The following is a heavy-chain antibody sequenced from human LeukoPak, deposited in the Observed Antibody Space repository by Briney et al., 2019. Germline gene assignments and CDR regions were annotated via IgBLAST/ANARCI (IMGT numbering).Heavy chain of an antibody. CDR3: AKDYDSSGYYPDDY. Sequence: PGGSLRLSCAASGFTFSSYGMHWVRQAPGKGLKWVAVISYDGSNKYYADSVKGRFTISRDNSKNTLYLQMNSLRAEDTAVYYCAKDYDSSGYYPDDYWGQGTLVTVSS. J-gene: IGHJ4*02. CDR2: ISYDGSNK. V-gene: IGHV3-30*18. D-gene: IGHD3-22*01. CDR1: GFTFSSYG.